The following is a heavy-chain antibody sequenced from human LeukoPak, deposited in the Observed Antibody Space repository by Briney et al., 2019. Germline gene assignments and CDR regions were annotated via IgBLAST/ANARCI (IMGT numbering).Heavy chain of an antibody. V-gene: IGHV4-38-2*02. D-gene: IGHD3-22*01. CDR3: ARVDYYDSSGYPDAFDI. CDR1: GYSISSGYY. CDR2: IYYSGST. Sequence: PSETLSLTCTVSGYSISSGYYWGWIRQPPGKGLEWIGSIYYSGSTYYNPSLKSRVTISVDTSKNQFSLKLSSVTAADTAVYYCARVDYYDSSGYPDAFDIWGQGTMVTVSS. J-gene: IGHJ3*02.